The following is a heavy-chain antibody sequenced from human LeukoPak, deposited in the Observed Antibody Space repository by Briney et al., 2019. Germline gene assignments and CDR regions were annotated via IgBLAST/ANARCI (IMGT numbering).Heavy chain of an antibody. CDR1: GFTFSSYW. Sequence: GGSLTLSCAVSGFTFSSYWMNWVRQAPGKGLEWVASIRMDGVEKTYVDSVKGRFTISRDNTYNSLYLQMSSPRVEDTAVYFCARDGAPPGLYFDLWGRGTLVTVSS. CDR3: ARDGAPPGLYFDL. CDR2: IRMDGVEK. J-gene: IGHJ4*01. D-gene: IGHD6-13*01. V-gene: IGHV3-7*01.